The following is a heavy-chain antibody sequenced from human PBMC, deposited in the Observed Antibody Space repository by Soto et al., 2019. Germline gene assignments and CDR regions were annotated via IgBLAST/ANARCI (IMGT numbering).Heavy chain of an antibody. Sequence: GGSLRLSCAASGFTFSSYAMSWVRQAPGKGLEWVSAISGSGGSTYYADSVKGRFTISRDNSKNTLYLQMNSLRAEDTAVYYCAKDSTAVVAGTTCFDYWGQGTLVTV. D-gene: IGHD6-19*01. V-gene: IGHV3-23*01. CDR1: GFTFSSYA. CDR3: AKDSTAVVAGTTCFDY. J-gene: IGHJ4*02. CDR2: ISGSGGST.